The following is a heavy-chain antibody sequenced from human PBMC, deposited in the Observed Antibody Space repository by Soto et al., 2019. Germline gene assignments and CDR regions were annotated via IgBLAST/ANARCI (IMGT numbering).Heavy chain of an antibody. J-gene: IGHJ4*02. CDR2: INGSGDYT. CDR1: GFIFSSYA. V-gene: IGHV3-23*02. Sequence: GGSLRLSCEASGFIFSSYAMNWVRQATGKGLQWVSSINGSGDYTSYIACVRGLSTISRNNTNYTLFLQMNILSGEDTADYFCEKEQSRGSVYALDNWSQGTLVTVSS. CDR3: EKEQSRGSVYALDN. D-gene: IGHD3-10*01.